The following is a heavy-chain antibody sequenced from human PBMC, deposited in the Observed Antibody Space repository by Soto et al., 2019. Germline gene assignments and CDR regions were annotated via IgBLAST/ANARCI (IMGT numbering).Heavy chain of an antibody. CDR2: IYWDDDK. Sequence: SGPTLVKPTQTLTLTCTFSGFSLSTSGVGVGWIRQPPGKALEWLALIYWDDDKRYSPSLKSRLTITKDTSKNQVVLTMTSMDPVDTATYYCAHSTLWAAAFGMDVWSQGTTVTVSS. D-gene: IGHD6-13*01. CDR1: GFSLSTSGVG. CDR3: AHSTLWAAAFGMDV. J-gene: IGHJ6*02. V-gene: IGHV2-5*02.